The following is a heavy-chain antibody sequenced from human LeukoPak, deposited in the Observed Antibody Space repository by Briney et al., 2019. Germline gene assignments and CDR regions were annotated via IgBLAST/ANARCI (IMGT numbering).Heavy chain of an antibody. J-gene: IGHJ4*02. D-gene: IGHD3-10*01. CDR2: INHSGST. Sequence: SETLSLTCGVYGGSSSGYYWSWIRQPPGKGLEWIGEINHSGSTNYNPSLKSRVTISVDTSKNQFSLKLSSVTAADTAVYYCARRGVDFYGSGSYRVDYWGQGTLVTVSS. V-gene: IGHV4-34*01. CDR3: ARRGVDFYGSGSYRVDY. CDR1: GGSSSGYY.